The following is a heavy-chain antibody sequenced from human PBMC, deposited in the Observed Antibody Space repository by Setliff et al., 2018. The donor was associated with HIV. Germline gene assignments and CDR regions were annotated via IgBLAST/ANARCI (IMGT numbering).Heavy chain of an antibody. CDR1: GYTLTELS. D-gene: IGHD3-9*01. V-gene: IGHV1-24*01. CDR2: FDPEQSET. J-gene: IGHJ3*02. CDR3: AAPLTGPDGFDM. Sequence: GASVKVSCKVSGYTLTELSVHWVRQAPGNGLEWMGGFDPEQSETVYAQRFQGRVTFTEDTSTDTAYMDLISLTSDDTAVYFCAAPLTGPDGFDMWGHGTMVTVSS.